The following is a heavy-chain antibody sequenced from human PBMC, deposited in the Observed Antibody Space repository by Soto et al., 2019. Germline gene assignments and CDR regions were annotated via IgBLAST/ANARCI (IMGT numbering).Heavy chain of an antibody. J-gene: IGHJ6*02. V-gene: IGHV3-23*01. CDR3: AKEVTSGSYSHYYYGLDV. CDR2: ISGSGNRT. CDR1: GFTVSSYA. D-gene: IGHD1-26*01. Sequence: GGSLRLSCAASGFTVSSYAMSWVRQARGKGLEWVSAISGSGNRTFHADSVKGRFTISRDNAKNALYLQMNSLRVEDTAVYYCAKEVTSGSYSHYYYGLDVWGQGTMVTVSS.